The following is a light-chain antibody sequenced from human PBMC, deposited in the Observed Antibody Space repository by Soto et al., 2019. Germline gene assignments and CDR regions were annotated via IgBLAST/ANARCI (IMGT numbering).Light chain of an antibody. CDR2: EVT. V-gene: IGLV2-23*02. J-gene: IGLJ1*01. CDR3: ASYAGSRTYV. CDR1: SDIGNYNL. Sequence: QSVVTQPASVSGSPGQSVTISCSGSDIGNYNLVSWYQHLPGRAPKLLIFEVTMRPSGISDRFSGSKSASTASLTISGLQAEDEGDYYCASYAGSRTYVFGSGTKVPS.